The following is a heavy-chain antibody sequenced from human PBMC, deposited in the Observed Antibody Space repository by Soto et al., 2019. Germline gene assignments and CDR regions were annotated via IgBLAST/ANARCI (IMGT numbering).Heavy chain of an antibody. V-gene: IGHV3-33*01. Sequence: QVQLVESGGGVVQPGRSLRLSCASSRFSFSSYGIHWVRQSPGRGLEWVAVIWYDGSKKYYADSLKGRFTISRDNSRNTLFLQVNSQRAEDTAAYYCASDLYYYHSSAFDVWGQGTMVTVSS. CDR2: IWYDGSKK. J-gene: IGHJ3*01. CDR1: RFSFSSYG. CDR3: ASDLYYYHSSAFDV. D-gene: IGHD3-22*01.